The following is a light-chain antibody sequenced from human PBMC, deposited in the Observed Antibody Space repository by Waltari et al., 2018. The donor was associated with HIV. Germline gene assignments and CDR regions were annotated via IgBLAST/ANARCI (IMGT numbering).Light chain of an antibody. J-gene: IGKJ4*01. Sequence: DIVMTHSPETLAVSLGARATIKCKFSQNVFYSCNNRNDLSWYQQKAGQPPKLIIYWASSRQSQVPDRFSGSGSGTDLTLTISSLQAEDVAVYFCQQTYTIPPTFGGGTKVEIK. CDR1: QNVFYSCNNRND. V-gene: IGKV4-1*01. CDR3: QQTYTIPPT. CDR2: WAS.